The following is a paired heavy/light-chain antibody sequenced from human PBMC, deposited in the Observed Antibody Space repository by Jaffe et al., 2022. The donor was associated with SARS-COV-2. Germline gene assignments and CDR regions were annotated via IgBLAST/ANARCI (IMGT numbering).Heavy chain of an antibody. D-gene: IGHD2-2*01. CDR3: ARGPRVFCSSSRCSSDSFDI. CDR2: LNPSAGDT. V-gene: IGHV1-46*01. Sequence: QARLVQSGAEVKKPGASVKVSCQASGYTFTSYYIVWVRQAPGQGLEWMGILNPSAGDTTYAQRLQGRVTMTRDTSTNIVYMHLSSLRSEDTALYYCARGPRVFCSSSRCSSDSFDIWGQGTLVTVSS. J-gene: IGHJ3*02. CDR1: GYTFTSYY.
Light chain of an antibody. V-gene: IGKV2-30*01. Sequence: DVVMTQSPLSLAVTLGQPASISCRSSQILVSSDENYLNWFQQRPGQSPRRLIYKVSNRDSGVPNRFSGSGSGTDFTLKISRVEAEDVGIYYCMHGTHWPPSFTFGPGTKVDIK. CDR2: KVS. J-gene: IGKJ3*01. CDR1: QILVSSDENY. CDR3: MHGTHWPPSFT.